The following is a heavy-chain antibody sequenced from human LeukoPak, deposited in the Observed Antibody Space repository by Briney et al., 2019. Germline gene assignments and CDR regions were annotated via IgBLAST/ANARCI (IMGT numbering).Heavy chain of an antibody. CDR2: IRSDGSNK. V-gene: IGHV3-33*08. CDR1: GFTFSSYA. CDR3: AREWGNSVLPLDY. D-gene: IGHD3-16*01. J-gene: IGHJ4*02. Sequence: TGGSLRLSCAASGFTFSSYAMHWVRQAPGKGLEWVAVIRSDGSNKYYADSVKGRFTISRDNSKNTLYLQMNSLRAEDTAVYFCAREWGNSVLPLDYWGQGTLVTVSP.